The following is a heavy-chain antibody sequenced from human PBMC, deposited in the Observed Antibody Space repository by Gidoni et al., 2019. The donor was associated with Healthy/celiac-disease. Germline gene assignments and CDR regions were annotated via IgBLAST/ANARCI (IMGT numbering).Heavy chain of an antibody. V-gene: IGHV1-18*01. CDR3: ARVYDFWSGRKGPNWFDP. D-gene: IGHD3-3*01. J-gene: IGHJ5*02. CDR2: ISAYNGNT. Sequence: GRQAPGQGLEWMGWISAYNGNTNYAQKLQGRVTMTTDTSTSTAYMELRSLRSDDTAVYYCARVYDFWSGRKGPNWFDPWGQGTLVTVSS.